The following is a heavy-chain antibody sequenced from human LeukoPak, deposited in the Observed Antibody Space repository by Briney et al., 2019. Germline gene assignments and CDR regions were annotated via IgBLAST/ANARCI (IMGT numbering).Heavy chain of an antibody. J-gene: IGHJ4*02. D-gene: IGHD6-19*01. CDR3: AERGSGWYIHN. CDR1: AYSISSGYY. CDR2: IHHSGST. Sequence: SETLSLTCTVSAYSISSGYYWGWIRPPPGKGLEWIGEIHHSGSTHYNPSLKSRLTIPVDKSKNQFSLKLTSVTAGDQAVYYLAERGSGWYIHNWGQGTLVTVSS. V-gene: IGHV4-38-2*02.